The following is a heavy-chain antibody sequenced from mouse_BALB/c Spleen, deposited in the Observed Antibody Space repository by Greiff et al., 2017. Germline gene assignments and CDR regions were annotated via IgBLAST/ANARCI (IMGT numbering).Heavy chain of an antibody. CDR3: TRDYYGSSYAMDY. Sequence: DVQLQESGTVLARPGASVKMSCKASGYTFTSYWMHWVKQRPGQGLEWIGAIYPGNSDTSYNQKFKGKAKLTAVTSTSTAYMELSSLTNEDSAVYYCTRDYYGSSYAMDYWGQGTSVTVSS. V-gene: IGHV1-5*01. CDR2: IYPGNSDT. J-gene: IGHJ4*01. CDR1: GYTFTSYW. D-gene: IGHD1-1*01.